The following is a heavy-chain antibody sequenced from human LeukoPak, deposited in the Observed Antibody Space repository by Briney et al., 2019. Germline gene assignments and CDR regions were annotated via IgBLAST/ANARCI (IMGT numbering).Heavy chain of an antibody. Sequence: GASLRLSCAASGFTFSSYAMSWVRQAPGKGLEWVSAISGSGGSTYYADSVKGRFTISRDNSKNTLYLQMNSLRAEDTAVYYCGKGYNSGYDMVDYWGQGTLVTVSS. CDR3: GKGYNSGYDMVDY. CDR1: GFTFSSYA. D-gene: IGHD5-12*01. V-gene: IGHV3-23*01. J-gene: IGHJ4*02. CDR2: ISGSGGST.